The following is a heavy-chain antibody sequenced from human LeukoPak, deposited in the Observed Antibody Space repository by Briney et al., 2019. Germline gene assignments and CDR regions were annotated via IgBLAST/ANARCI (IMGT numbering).Heavy chain of an antibody. V-gene: IGHV3-20*04. CDR1: GFTFDDYG. CDR3: ARGTTYYYDSSGYPMDV. Sequence: GGSRRLSCAASGFTFDDYGMSWVRQAPGKGQEWVSGINWNGGSTGYADSVKGRFTISRDNAKNSLYLQMNSLRAEDTALYYCARGTTYYYDSSGYPMDVWGKGTTVTVSS. D-gene: IGHD3-22*01. J-gene: IGHJ6*04. CDR2: INWNGGST.